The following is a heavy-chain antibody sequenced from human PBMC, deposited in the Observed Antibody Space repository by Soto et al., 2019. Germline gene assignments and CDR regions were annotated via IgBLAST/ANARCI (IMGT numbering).Heavy chain of an antibody. CDR1: GGSISRYY. Sequence: WETLSLTCTVPGGSISRYYWSWIRQPPGKGLEWIGYIYYSGSTNYNPSLKSRVTISVDTSKNQFSLKLSSVTAADTAVYYCERRDYCGMHVWGQGSTVTGSS. V-gene: IGHV4-59*01. CDR3: ERRDYCGMHV. CDR2: IYYSGST. J-gene: IGHJ6*02.